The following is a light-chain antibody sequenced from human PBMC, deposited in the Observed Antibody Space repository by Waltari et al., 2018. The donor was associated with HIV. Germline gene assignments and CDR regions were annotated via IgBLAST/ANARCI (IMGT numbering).Light chain of an antibody. V-gene: IGLV1-40*01. CDR1: SSNIGARYD. CDR3: QSFDSVVTSSV. Sequence: QSMLTQPPSVSGAPGQRVTISCSGSSSNIGARYDVHWYQHIPGTAPKLLIYESTNRPSGVPDRFSASTSGTSASLAIIGLQAEDEADYYCQSFDSVVTSSVFGGGTKLTVL. J-gene: IGLJ2*01. CDR2: EST.